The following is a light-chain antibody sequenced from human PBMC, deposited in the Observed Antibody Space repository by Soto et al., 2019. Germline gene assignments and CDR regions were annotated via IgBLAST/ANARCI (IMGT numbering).Light chain of an antibody. V-gene: IGLV1-44*01. Sequence: QSVLTQPPSASGTPGQRVTISCSGSSSNIGSNTVNWYHQLPGTAPKLLIYSNNQRPSGVPDRFSGSKSGTSASLAISGLQAEDEADYYCAVWDDSLNGVVFGGRTKVTVL. CDR1: SSNIGSNT. CDR3: AVWDDSLNGVV. CDR2: SNN. J-gene: IGLJ2*01.